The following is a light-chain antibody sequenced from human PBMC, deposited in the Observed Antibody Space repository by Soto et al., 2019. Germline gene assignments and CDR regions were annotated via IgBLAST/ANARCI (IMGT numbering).Light chain of an antibody. CDR1: QDIDKS. J-gene: IGKJ2*01. V-gene: IGKV1-33*01. CDR2: DAS. CDR3: LQYDNLPI. Sequence: PMTQSPSSLSASVGDRVTITCQASQDIDKSLNWYQQKPGKAPNLLIYDASNLETGVPSRFSGGGSGTHFTFTISNLQPEDFATYYCLQYDNLPIFGQGTKLETK.